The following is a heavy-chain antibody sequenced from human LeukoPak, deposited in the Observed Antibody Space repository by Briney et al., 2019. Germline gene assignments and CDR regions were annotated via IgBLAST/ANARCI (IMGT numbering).Heavy chain of an antibody. CDR3: ARSMYCGGDCYYYFDY. CDR1: GFTFSTYA. CDR2: ISYDGSNK. Sequence: GGSLRLSCAASGFTFSTYAIHWVRQAPGKGLEWVAVISYDGSNKYYADSVKGRFTISRDNSKNTLYLQMNSLRAEDTAVYYCARSMYCGGDCYYYFDYWGQGTLVTVAS. D-gene: IGHD2-21*02. J-gene: IGHJ4*02. V-gene: IGHV3-30*04.